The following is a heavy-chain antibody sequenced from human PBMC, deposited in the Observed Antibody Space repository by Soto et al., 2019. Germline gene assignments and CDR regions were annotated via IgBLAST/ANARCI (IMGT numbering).Heavy chain of an antibody. CDR1: GVSISSYY. D-gene: IGHD3-10*01. CDR3: ARADYDGSGSYVGVDY. V-gene: IGHV4-59*01. Sequence: QVQLQESGPGLVKPSETLSLTCTVSGVSISSYYWSWIRQPPGKGLEWIGYIYYSGNTNYNPSLKSRVTISVDTSKNQFSLKLSSVTAADTAVYYCARADYDGSGSYVGVDYWGQGTLVTVSS. J-gene: IGHJ4*02. CDR2: IYYSGNT.